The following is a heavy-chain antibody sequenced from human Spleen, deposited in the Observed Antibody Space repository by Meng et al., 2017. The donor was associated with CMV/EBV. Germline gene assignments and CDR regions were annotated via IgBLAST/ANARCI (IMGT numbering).Heavy chain of an antibody. J-gene: IGHJ5*02. Sequence: GESLKISCAASGFTFSDYYMSWIRQAPGKGLEWVSYISSSGSTIYYADSVKGRFTISRKNAKNSLYLQMNSLRAEDTAVYYCARGVAVAGTWFDPWGQGTLVTVSS. CDR1: GFTFSDYY. CDR2: ISSSGSTI. CDR3: ARGVAVAGTWFDP. D-gene: IGHD6-19*01. V-gene: IGHV3-11*04.